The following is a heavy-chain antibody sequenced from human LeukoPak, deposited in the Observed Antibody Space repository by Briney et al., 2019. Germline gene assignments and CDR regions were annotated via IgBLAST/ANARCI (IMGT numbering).Heavy chain of an antibody. Sequence: PGGSLRLSCAASGFTFRSYEMNWVRQAPGKGLEWVSYISSSGSTIYYADSVKGRFTISRENAKNSLYLQMNSLRAEDTAVYYCARQRDTVGASGGFDIWGQGTMVTVSS. J-gene: IGHJ3*02. V-gene: IGHV3-48*03. CDR1: GFTFRSYE. CDR2: ISSSGSTI. CDR3: ARQRDTVGASGGFDI. D-gene: IGHD5-12*01.